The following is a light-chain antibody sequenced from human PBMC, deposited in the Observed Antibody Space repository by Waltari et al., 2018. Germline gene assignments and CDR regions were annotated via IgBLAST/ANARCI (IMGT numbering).Light chain of an antibody. J-gene: IGKJ4*01. CDR3: QQYNSYPTT. V-gene: IGKV1-5*03. Sequence: DIQMTQSPSTLSASVGDRVTITCRASQSISSWLAWYQQKPGKAPKLLIYKASSLESGVPSRFSGSGSGTEFTLTISSPQPDDFATYYCQQYNSYPTTFGGGTKVEIK. CDR1: QSISSW. CDR2: KAS.